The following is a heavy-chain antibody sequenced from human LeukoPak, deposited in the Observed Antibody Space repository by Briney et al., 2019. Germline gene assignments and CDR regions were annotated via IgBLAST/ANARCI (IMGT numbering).Heavy chain of an antibody. CDR3: AAARDLYDSWSGYYFDY. CDR1: GFTFTSSA. V-gene: IGHV1-58*02. Sequence: SVKVSCKASGFTFTSSAMQWVRQARGQRLEWIGWIVVGSGNTNYAQKFQERVTITRDMSTSTAYMELSSLRSEDTAVYYCAAARDLYDSWSGYYFDYWGQGTLVTVSS. D-gene: IGHD3-3*01. CDR2: IVVGSGNT. J-gene: IGHJ4*02.